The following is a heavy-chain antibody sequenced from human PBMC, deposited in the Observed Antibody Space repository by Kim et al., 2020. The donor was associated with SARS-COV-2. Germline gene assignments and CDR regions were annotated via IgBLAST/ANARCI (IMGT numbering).Heavy chain of an antibody. CDR3: AKALYSNYGDYYYYDYGMDV. V-gene: IGHV3-43*02. CDR1: GFTFDDYA. D-gene: IGHD4-4*01. Sequence: GGSLRLSCAASGFTFDDYAMHWVRQAPGKGLEWVSLISGDGGSTYYADSVKGRFTISRDNSKNSLYLQMNSLRTEDTALYYCAKALYSNYGDYYYYDYGMDVWGQGTTVTVSS. J-gene: IGHJ6*02. CDR2: ISGDGGST.